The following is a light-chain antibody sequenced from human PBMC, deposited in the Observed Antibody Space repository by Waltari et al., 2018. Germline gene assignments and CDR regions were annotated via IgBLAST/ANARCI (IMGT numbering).Light chain of an antibody. CDR1: SSDVGGYNY. CDR3: SSYAGSNIVV. Sequence: QSALTQPPSASGSPGQSVTISCTGTSSDVGGYNYVSWYQQHPGKAPKLLIYEVNKRPAGVPDRLSGSKAGSTASLTVSGLQAEDEAHYYCSSYAGSNIVVFGGGTKLTVL. J-gene: IGLJ2*01. V-gene: IGLV2-8*01. CDR2: EVN.